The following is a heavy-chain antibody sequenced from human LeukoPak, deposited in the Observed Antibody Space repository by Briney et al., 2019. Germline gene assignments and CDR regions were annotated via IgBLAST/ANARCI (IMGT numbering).Heavy chain of an antibody. Sequence: ASVKVSCKASGYTFTSYGISWVRQAPGQGLEWMGWISAYNGNTNYAQKFQGRVTITADKSTSTAYMELSSLRSEDTAVYYCARRAGNDAFDIWGQGTMVTVSS. J-gene: IGHJ3*02. CDR3: ARRAGNDAFDI. CDR1: GYTFTSYG. V-gene: IGHV1-18*01. CDR2: ISAYNGNT. D-gene: IGHD6-19*01.